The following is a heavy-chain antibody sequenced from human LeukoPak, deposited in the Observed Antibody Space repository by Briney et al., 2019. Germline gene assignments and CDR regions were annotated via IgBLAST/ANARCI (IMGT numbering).Heavy chain of an antibody. D-gene: IGHD2-2*01. V-gene: IGHV3-23*01. CDR3: AKNYLSIVVVPTNY. J-gene: IGHJ4*02. Sequence: GGSLRLSCAASGFTFSSYAMSWVRQAPGKGLEWVSAISGSGGSTYYADSVKGRFTISGDNSKNTLYLQMNSLRAEDTAVYYCAKNYLSIVVVPTNYWGQGTLVTVSS. CDR2: ISGSGGST. CDR1: GFTFSSYA.